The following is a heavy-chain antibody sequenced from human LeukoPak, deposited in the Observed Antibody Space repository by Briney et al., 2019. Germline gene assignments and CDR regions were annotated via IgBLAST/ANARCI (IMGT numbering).Heavy chain of an antibody. CDR3: ASGGSSRWKYNWFDP. V-gene: IGHV1-69*05. Sequence: SVKVSCKASGGTFSRYAISWVRQAPGQGLEWMGGIIPIFGTANYAQKFQGRVTITTDESTSTAYMELSSLRSEDTAVYYCASGGSSRWKYNWFDPWGQGTLVTVSS. CDR2: IIPIFGTA. D-gene: IGHD6-13*01. J-gene: IGHJ5*02. CDR1: GGTFSRYA.